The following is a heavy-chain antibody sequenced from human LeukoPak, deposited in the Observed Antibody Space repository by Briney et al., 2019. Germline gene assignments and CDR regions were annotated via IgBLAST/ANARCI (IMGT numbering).Heavy chain of an antibody. J-gene: IGHJ3*02. CDR3: ANGIAAAAREVHAFDI. D-gene: IGHD6-13*01. CDR2: IYYSGST. Sequence: SETLSLTCTVSGGSISSSSYYWGWIRQPPRKGLEWIGSIYYSGSTYYNPSLKSRVTISVDTSKNQFSLKLSSVTAADTAVYYCANGIAAAAREVHAFDIWGQGTMVTVSS. V-gene: IGHV4-39*01. CDR1: GGSISSSSYY.